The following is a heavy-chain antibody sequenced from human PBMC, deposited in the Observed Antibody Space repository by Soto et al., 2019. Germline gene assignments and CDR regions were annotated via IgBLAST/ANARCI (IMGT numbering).Heavy chain of an antibody. Sequence: PGGSLRLSCAASGFTFSSYEMNWVRQAPGKGLEWVSYISSSGSTIYYADSVKGRFTISRDNAKNSLYLQMNSLRAEDTAVYYCARAPYYRDYVWGGNPYGMDVWGQGTTVTVSS. CDR1: GFTFSSYE. J-gene: IGHJ6*02. V-gene: IGHV3-48*03. CDR3: ARAPYYRDYVWGGNPYGMDV. CDR2: ISSSGSTI. D-gene: IGHD3-16*01.